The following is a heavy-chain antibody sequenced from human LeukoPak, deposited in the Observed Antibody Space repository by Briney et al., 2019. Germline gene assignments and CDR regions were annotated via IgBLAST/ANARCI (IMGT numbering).Heavy chain of an antibody. CDR1: GFTFSSYE. J-gene: IGHJ4*02. CDR2: ISSSSSYI. CDR3: AKRRDSSGYYFDY. D-gene: IGHD3-22*01. Sequence: GGSLRLSCAASGFTFSSYEMNWVRQAPGKGLEWVSYISSSSSYIYYADSVKGRFTISRDNSKNTLYLQMNSLRAEDTAVYYCAKRRDSSGYYFDYWGQGTLVTVSS. V-gene: IGHV3-21*05.